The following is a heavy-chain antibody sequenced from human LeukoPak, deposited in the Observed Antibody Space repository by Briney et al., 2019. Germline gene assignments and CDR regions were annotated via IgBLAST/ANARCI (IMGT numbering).Heavy chain of an antibody. CDR3: ASDSPHYGMDV. CDR2: IKHDEREE. J-gene: IGHJ6*02. V-gene: IGHV3-7*01. Sequence: GGSLRLSRVASGFTFSDSWMTWVRQAPGKGLEWVASIKHDEREEYYADSVKGRFTISRDNAKNTLYLEMSSLRAEDTAVYHCASDSPHYGMDVWGQGTTVTVSS. CDR1: GFTFSDSW.